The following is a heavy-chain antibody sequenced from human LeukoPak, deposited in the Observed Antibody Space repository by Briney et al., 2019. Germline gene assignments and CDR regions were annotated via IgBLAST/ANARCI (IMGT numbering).Heavy chain of an antibody. V-gene: IGHV4-59*11. D-gene: IGHD3-22*01. Sequence: SETLSLTCTVSGGSISSHYWSWIRQPPGKGLEWIGYIYYSGSTNYNPSLKSRVTISVDTSKNQFSLKLSSVTAADTAVYYCARANLATMITPDCFDYWGQGTLVTVSS. J-gene: IGHJ4*02. CDR2: IYYSGST. CDR3: ARANLATMITPDCFDY. CDR1: GGSISSHY.